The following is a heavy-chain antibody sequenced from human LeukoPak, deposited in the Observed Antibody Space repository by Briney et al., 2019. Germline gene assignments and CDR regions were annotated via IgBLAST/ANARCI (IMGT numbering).Heavy chain of an antibody. V-gene: IGHV4-34*01. J-gene: IGHJ5*02. D-gene: IGHD3-9*01. Sequence: SETLSLTCAVFGGSFSGQYWSWIRQPPGKGLEWIGEINHRGSTNYNPSLKSRVTISVDTSKNQFSLKLSSVTAADTAVYYCARGPAVLRYFDWLPYKNWFDPWGQGTLVTVSS. CDR2: INHRGST. CDR1: GGSFSGQY. CDR3: ARGPAVLRYFDWLPYKNWFDP.